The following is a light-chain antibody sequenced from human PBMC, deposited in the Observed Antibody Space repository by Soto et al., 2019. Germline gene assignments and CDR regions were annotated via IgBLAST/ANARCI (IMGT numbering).Light chain of an antibody. Sequence: DIQMTQSPSSLSASVGDRVTITCRASQGISNYVAWYQQKPGTAPKVLISAASTLQSGIPSRFSGSGFGTDFTLNISSLQPEDVATYYCQPYSSAPFTFGPGTKVEI. J-gene: IGKJ3*01. CDR1: QGISNY. CDR3: QPYSSAPFT. V-gene: IGKV1-27*01. CDR2: AAS.